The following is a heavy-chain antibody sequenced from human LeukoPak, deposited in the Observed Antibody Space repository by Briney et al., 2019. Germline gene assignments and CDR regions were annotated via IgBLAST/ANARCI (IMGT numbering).Heavy chain of an antibody. CDR2: INHSGST. J-gene: IGHJ6*02. V-gene: IGHV4-34*01. CDR3: ARTYYYGMDV. Sequence: SETLSLTCAVYGGSFSGYYWSWIRQPPGKGLEWIGEINHSGSTNYNPSLKSRVTISVDTSKNQFSLKLSSVTAADTAVYYCARTYYYGMDVWGQGTTVTVSS. CDR1: GGSFSGYY.